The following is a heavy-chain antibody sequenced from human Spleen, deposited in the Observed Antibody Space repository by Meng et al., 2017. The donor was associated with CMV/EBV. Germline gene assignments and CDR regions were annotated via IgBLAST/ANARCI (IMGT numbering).Heavy chain of an antibody. CDR1: GFTFSSYW. CDR3: ARVKVEGGSYGKTDYYYYGMDV. CDR2: INSDGSST. J-gene: IGHJ6*02. V-gene: IGHV3-74*01. Sequence: GESLKISCAASGFTFSSYWMHWVRQAPGKGLVWVSRINSDGSSTSYADSVKGRFTISRDNAKNSLYLQMNSLRAEDTAVYYCARVKVEGGSYGKTDYYYYGMDVWGQGTTVTVSS. D-gene: IGHD5-18*01.